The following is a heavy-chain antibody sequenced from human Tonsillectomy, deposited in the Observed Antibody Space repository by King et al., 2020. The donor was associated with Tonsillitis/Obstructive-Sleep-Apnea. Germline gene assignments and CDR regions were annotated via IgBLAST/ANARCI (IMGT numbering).Heavy chain of an antibody. CDR2: INPSGGST. CDR3: ARGITMVQGVVDY. J-gene: IGHJ4*02. Sequence: QLVQSGAEVKKPGASVKVSCKASGYTFTSYYMHWGRQAPGQGLECMGIINPSGGSTSSAQKFQGRVTMTRDTSTSTVYMELSSLRSEDTAVYYCARGITMVQGVVDYWGQGTLVTVSS. V-gene: IGHV1-46*01. D-gene: IGHD3-10*01. CDR1: GYTFTSYY.